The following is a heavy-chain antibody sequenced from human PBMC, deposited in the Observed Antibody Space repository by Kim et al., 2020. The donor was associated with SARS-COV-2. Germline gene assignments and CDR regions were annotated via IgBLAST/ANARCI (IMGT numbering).Heavy chain of an antibody. CDR3: ARGIAVAGPDAFDI. Sequence: GGSLRLSCAASGFTFSSYDMHWVRQATGKGLEWVSAIGTAGDTYYPGSVKGRFTISRENAKNSLYLQMNSLRAGDTAVYYCARGIAVAGPDAFDIWGQGTMVTVSS. D-gene: IGHD6-19*01. CDR1: GFTFSSYD. J-gene: IGHJ3*02. CDR2: IGTAGDT. V-gene: IGHV3-13*04.